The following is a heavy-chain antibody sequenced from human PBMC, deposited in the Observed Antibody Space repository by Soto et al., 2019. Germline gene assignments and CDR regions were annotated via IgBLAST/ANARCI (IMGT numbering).Heavy chain of an antibody. Sequence: TSKTLSLTCAVSGGSXXXXDYSWTWIRQPPGKGREWVGHIFYGGNTYYNPSLKSRVTISVDRSKNQFSLDLSSVTAADPAVYYCAICLLLWSPFRWLVFWGQGTLLTVSS. D-gene: IGHD2-15*01. CDR2: IFYGGNT. CDR3: AICLLLWSPFRWLVF. J-gene: IGHJ4*02. V-gene: IGHV4-30-2*01. CDR1: GGSXXXXDYS.